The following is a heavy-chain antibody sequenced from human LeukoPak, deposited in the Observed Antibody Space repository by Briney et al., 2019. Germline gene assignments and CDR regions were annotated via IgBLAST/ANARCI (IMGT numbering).Heavy chain of an antibody. CDR3: AKDRPIAAAGTLDY. CDR1: GFTFSSYG. J-gene: IGHJ4*02. D-gene: IGHD6-13*01. CDR2: IRYDGSNK. V-gene: IGHV3-30*02. Sequence: PGGSLRLSCAASGFTFSSYGMHWVRQAPGKGLDWVTFIRYDGSNKYYADSVKGRFTISRDNSKNTLYLQMNSLRAEDTAVYYCAKDRPIAAAGTLDYWGQGTLVTVSS.